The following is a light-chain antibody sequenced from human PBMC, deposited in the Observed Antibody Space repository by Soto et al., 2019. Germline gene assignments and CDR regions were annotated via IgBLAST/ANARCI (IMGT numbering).Light chain of an antibody. CDR2: AAS. CDR1: QSLSSGF. J-gene: IGKJ1*01. Sequence: EIVLTQSPGTLSLSPGESGTLSCRASQSLSSGFLAWYQQRPGQAPRLLIYAASSRATGIPDRFSGTGSGTDFTLTISRLEPEDFAVYYCQQFASLPRTFGKGTKVDIK. V-gene: IGKV3-20*01. CDR3: QQFASLPRT.